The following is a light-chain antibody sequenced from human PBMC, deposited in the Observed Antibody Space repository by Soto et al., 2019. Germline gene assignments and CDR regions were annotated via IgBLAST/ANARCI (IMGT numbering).Light chain of an antibody. CDR3: QTWGTGILVV. CDR2: LNSDGSH. CDR1: SGHSSYV. Sequence: QLVLTQSPSASASLGASVKLTCTLSSGHSSYVIAWHQQQPEKGPRYLMKLNSDGSHSKGDGIPDRFSGSSSGAERYLTISSLQSEDEADYYCQTWGTGILVVFGGGTKLTVL. V-gene: IGLV4-69*01. J-gene: IGLJ2*01.